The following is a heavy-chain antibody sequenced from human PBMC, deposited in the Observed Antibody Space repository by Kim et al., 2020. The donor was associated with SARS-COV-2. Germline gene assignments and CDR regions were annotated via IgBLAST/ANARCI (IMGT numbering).Heavy chain of an antibody. D-gene: IGHD6-6*01. J-gene: IGHJ6*02. V-gene: IGHV3-30*18. CDR3: AKSIGSSSYYYGMDV. Sequence: GGSLRLSCAASGFTFSSYDIHWVRQAPGKGLEWVAVISYDGSNKYYADSVKGRFTISRDSSKNTLYLQMNSLRAEDTAVYYCAKSIGSSSYYYGMDVWGQGTTVTVSS. CDR2: ISYDGSNK. CDR1: GFTFSSYD.